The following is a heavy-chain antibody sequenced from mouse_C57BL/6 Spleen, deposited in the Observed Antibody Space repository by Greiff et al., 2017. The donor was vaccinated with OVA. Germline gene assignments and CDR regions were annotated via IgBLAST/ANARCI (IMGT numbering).Heavy chain of an antibody. CDR1: GYAFSSSW. CDR3: ASPDSSRPYYFDY. J-gene: IGHJ2*01. Sequence: VKLMESGPELVKPGASVKISCKASGYAFSSSWMNWVKQRPGKGLEWIGRIYPGDGDTNYNGKFKGKATLTADKSSSTAYMQLSSLTSEDSAVYFCASPDSSRPYYFDYWGQGTTLTVSS. V-gene: IGHV1-82*01. CDR2: IYPGDGDT. D-gene: IGHD3-2*01.